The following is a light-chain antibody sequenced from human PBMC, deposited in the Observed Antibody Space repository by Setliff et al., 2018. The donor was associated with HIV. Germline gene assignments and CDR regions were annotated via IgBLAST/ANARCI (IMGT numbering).Light chain of an antibody. CDR3: SSYTSRSTFV. Sequence: QSALAQPPSVSGSPRQSVTIYCTGTSSDIGHYNRVSWYQQPPGTAPKLMIYEVSNRPSGVPDRFSGSKTGNTASLTTSGLQAEDEADYYCSSYTSRSTFVFGTGTKGTVL. CDR1: SSDIGHYNR. CDR2: EVS. J-gene: IGLJ1*01. V-gene: IGLV2-18*03.